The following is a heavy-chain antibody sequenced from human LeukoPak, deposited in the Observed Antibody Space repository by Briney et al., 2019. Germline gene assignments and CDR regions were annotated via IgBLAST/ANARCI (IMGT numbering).Heavy chain of an antibody. J-gene: IGHJ4*02. Sequence: GGSLRLSCAASGFIFTSYGMHWVRQAPGKGLEWVAFIRYDEADKYYGDSVKGRFTISRDNSRNTLYLQMNSLRAEDTAVYYCAKDLARVGPGAFDYWGQGTLVTVSS. D-gene: IGHD1-26*01. V-gene: IGHV3-30*02. CDR2: IRYDEADK. CDR1: GFIFTSYG. CDR3: AKDLARVGPGAFDY.